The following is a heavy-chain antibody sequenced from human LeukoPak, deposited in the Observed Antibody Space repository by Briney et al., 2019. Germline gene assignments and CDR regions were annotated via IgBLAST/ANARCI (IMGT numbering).Heavy chain of an antibody. D-gene: IGHD2-21*02. CDR2: IYYSGST. CDR1: GGPISSYY. J-gene: IGHJ3*02. Sequence: SETLSLTCTVSGGPISSYYWSWIRQPPGKGLEWIGYIYYSGSTNYNPSLESRVTISVDTSKNQFSLKLSSVTAADTAVYYCARLKGLLLSDAFGIWGQGTMVTVSS. CDR3: ARLKGLLLSDAFGI. V-gene: IGHV4-59*08.